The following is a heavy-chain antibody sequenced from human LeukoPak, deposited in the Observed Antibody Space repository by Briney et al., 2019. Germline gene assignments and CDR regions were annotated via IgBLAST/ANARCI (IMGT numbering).Heavy chain of an antibody. CDR3: AKDGYFDWLFSY. J-gene: IGHJ4*02. Sequence: PGGSLRLSCAASGFTFSSYGMHWVRQAPGKGLEWVAVISYDGSNKYYAGSVKGRFTISRDNSKNTLYLQMNSLRAEDTAVYYCAKDGYFDWLFSYWGQGTLVTVSS. CDR2: ISYDGSNK. V-gene: IGHV3-30*18. CDR1: GFTFSSYG. D-gene: IGHD3-9*01.